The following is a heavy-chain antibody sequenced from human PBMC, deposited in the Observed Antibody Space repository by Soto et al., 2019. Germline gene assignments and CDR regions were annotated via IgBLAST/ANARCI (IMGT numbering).Heavy chain of an antibody. D-gene: IGHD4-4*01. CDR2: IYYSGST. Sequence: SETLSLTCTVSGGSISSGGYYWSWIRQHPGKGLEWIGYIYYSGSTYYNPSLKSRVTISVDTSKNQFSLKLSSVTAADTAVYYCARFSNPRFDYWGQGTLVTVS. J-gene: IGHJ4*02. CDR3: ARFSNPRFDY. CDR1: GGSISSGGYY. V-gene: IGHV4-31*03.